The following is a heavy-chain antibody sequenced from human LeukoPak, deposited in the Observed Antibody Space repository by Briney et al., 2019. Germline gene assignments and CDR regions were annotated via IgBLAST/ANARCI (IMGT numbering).Heavy chain of an antibody. CDR1: GGSISSSNW. CDR3: ARVRGEWLAPDYYYYMDV. Sequence: KASETLSLTCAVSGGSISSSNWWTWVRQSPGKGLEWIGEIYYSGSTNYNPSLKSRITISVDKSKNQFSLKLSSVTAADTAVYYCARVRGEWLAPDYYYYMDVWGKGTTVTVSS. V-gene: IGHV4-4*02. J-gene: IGHJ6*03. CDR2: IYYSGST. D-gene: IGHD6-19*01.